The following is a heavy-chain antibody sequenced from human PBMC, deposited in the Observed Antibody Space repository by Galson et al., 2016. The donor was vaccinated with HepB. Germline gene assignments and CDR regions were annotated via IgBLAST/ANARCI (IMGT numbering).Heavy chain of an antibody. V-gene: IGHV4-59*01. CDR1: GGSMSGFF. J-gene: IGHJ3*01. CDR3: ARARGFRGLASFNF. Sequence: ETLSPTCIVSGGSMSGFFWSWIRQPPGKGLEWIASISYSGNTAFNPSRYNSSLKSRVAPSLDTSKNQFYLKLTSVTAADTAVYYCARARGFRGLASFNFWGQGTVVSVSS. CDR2: ISYSGNTAFNPS. D-gene: IGHD3-10*01.